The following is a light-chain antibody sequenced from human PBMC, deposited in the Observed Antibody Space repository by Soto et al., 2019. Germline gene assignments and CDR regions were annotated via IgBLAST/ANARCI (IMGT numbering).Light chain of an antibody. J-gene: IGKJ1*01. CDR3: QQYNDNWT. Sequence: DIQMTQSPATLSASVGDRVTITCRASQSISSWLAWYQQKPGKVPKLLIDDASSLESGVPSRFSGSGSGTEFTLTISSLQPDDFATYYCQQYNDNWTFGQGTKVEIK. CDR1: QSISSW. CDR2: DAS. V-gene: IGKV1-5*01.